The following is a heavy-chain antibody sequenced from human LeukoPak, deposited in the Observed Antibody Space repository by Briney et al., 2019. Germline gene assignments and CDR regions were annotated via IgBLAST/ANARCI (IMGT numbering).Heavy chain of an antibody. CDR1: GFTFSSYS. D-gene: IGHD1-7*01. CDR2: ISSSSSYI. J-gene: IGHJ6*03. CDR3: ARDLGRGDNWNYYYYYYYMDV. V-gene: IGHV3-21*01. Sequence: GGSLRLSCAASGFTFSSYSMNWVRQAPGKGLEWVSSISSSSSYIYYADSVKGRFTISRDNAKNSLCLQMNSLRAEDTAVYYCARDLGRGDNWNYYYYYYYMDVWGKGTTVTVSS.